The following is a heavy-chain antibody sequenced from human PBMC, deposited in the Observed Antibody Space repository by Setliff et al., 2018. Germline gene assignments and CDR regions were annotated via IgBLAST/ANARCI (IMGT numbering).Heavy chain of an antibody. Sequence: GGSLRLSCVASGFTFSSYSMNWVRQAPGKGLEWVSSISSSSSYIYYADSVKGRFTISRDNAKNSLYLQMNSLRAEDTAVYYCARGSSGWYGLTDYWGQGTLVTVSS. J-gene: IGHJ4*02. CDR2: ISSSSSYI. V-gene: IGHV3-21*01. CDR1: GFTFSSYS. D-gene: IGHD6-19*01. CDR3: ARGSSGWYGLTDY.